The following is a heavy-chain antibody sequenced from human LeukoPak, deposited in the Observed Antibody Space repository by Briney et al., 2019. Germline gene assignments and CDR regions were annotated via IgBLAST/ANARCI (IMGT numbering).Heavy chain of an antibody. CDR1: GFSVSSNY. J-gene: IGHJ4*02. CDR2: ISGSGGST. CDR3: AKLQQLAPYYFDY. V-gene: IGHV3-23*01. D-gene: IGHD6-13*01. Sequence: GGSLRLSCAASGFSVSSNYMGWVRQSPGKGLEWVSAISGSGGSTYYADSVKGRFTISRDNSKNTLYLQMNSLRAEDTAVYYCAKLQQLAPYYFDYWGQGTLVTVSS.